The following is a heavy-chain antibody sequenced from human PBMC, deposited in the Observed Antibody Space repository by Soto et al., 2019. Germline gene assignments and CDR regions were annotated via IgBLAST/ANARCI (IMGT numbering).Heavy chain of an antibody. D-gene: IGHD2-15*01. CDR3: AKTGLAAVVLANFDY. Sequence: EVQLLESGGGLVQPGGSLRLSCAASGFTFSSFAMSWVRQAPGKGLEWVSVISGSGGNTYYADSVKGRFTISRDNSKNTLSLQMKSLRAEDTAVYYCAKTGLAAVVLANFDYWGQGTLVTVSS. V-gene: IGHV3-23*01. J-gene: IGHJ4*02. CDR1: GFTFSSFA. CDR2: ISGSGGNT.